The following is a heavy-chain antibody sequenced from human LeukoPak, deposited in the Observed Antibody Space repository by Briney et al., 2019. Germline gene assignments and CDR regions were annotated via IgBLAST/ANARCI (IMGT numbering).Heavy chain of an antibody. CDR3: TRRTPTGGVVLDY. V-gene: IGHV3-73*01. CDR2: IRSKANSYAT. CDR1: GFTFSGSA. Sequence: PGGSLRLSCAASGFTFSGSAMHWVRQASGKGLEWVGRIRSKANSYATAYAASVKGRFTISGDDSKNTAYLQMNSLKTEDTAVYYCTRRTPTGGVVLDYWGQGTLVTVSS. D-gene: IGHD1-1*01. J-gene: IGHJ4*02.